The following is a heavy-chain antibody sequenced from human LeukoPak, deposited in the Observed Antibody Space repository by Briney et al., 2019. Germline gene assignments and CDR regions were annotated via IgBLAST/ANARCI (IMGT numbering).Heavy chain of an antibody. CDR3: ARHRRRDNWNDAVDYFDY. CDR1: GGSISSSGYY. D-gene: IGHD1-20*01. V-gene: IGHV4-39*01. J-gene: IGHJ4*02. Sequence: SETLSLTCTVSGGSISSSGYYWGWIRQPPGKGLEWIGGIYYSGSTYYNPSLKSRVTVSVDTSKDQFSLKLSSVTAADTAVYYCARHRRRDNWNDAVDYFDYWGQGTLVTVSS. CDR2: IYYSGST.